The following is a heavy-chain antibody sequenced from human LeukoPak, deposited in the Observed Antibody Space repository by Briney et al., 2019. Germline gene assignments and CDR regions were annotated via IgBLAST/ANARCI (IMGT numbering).Heavy chain of an antibody. D-gene: IGHD4-17*01. CDR2: ISYDGANK. Sequence: SLRLSCAASEFTFSNYALHWVRQAPGKGLEWVAVISYDGANKYYVDSVKGRFTISRDNSKNTLYLQMNSLRVEDTAVYYCARETGSAVGSTDFDYWGQGTLVTVSS. V-gene: IGHV3-30-3*01. CDR3: ARETGSAVGSTDFDY. J-gene: IGHJ4*02. CDR1: EFTFSNYA.